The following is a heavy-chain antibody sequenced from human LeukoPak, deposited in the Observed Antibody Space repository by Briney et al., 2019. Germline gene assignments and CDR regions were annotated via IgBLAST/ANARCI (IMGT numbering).Heavy chain of an antibody. CDR1: GGSISSYY. Sequence: WETLTLTCTVSGGSISSYYRSWIRQPPGQGLEWIGYIYYSGSTNYNPSLKSRVTISVDTSKNECALKRSSVTAADAAVYYCARGGEDCSGGSCYTSEYFQHRGQGTPGTVSS. CDR3: ARGGEDCSGGSCYTSEYFQH. CDR2: IYYSGST. J-gene: IGHJ1*01. V-gene: IGHV4-59*01. D-gene: IGHD2-15*01.